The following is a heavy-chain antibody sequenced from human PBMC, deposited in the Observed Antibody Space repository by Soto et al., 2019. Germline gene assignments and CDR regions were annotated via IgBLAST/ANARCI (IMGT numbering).Heavy chain of an antibody. Sequence: PGESLKISCKGSGYSFTSYCIGWVRQMPGKGLEWMGIIYPGDSDTRYSPSFQGQVTISADKSISTAYLQWSSLKASDTAMYYCATSSSTSTRLLYSYGMDVWGQGTTVTV. CDR1: GYSFTSYC. J-gene: IGHJ6*02. V-gene: IGHV5-51*01. D-gene: IGHD2-2*01. CDR3: ATSSSTSTRLLYSYGMDV. CDR2: IYPGDSDT.